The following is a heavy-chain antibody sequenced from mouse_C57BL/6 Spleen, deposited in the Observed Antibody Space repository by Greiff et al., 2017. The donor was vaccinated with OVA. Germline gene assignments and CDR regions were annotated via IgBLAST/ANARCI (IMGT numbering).Heavy chain of an antibody. D-gene: IGHD4-1*01. J-gene: IGHJ1*03. CDR1: GYTFTSYW. Sequence: QVQLQQPGAELVKPGASVKLSCKASGYTFTSYWMQWVKQRPGQGLEWIGEIDPSDSYTNYNQKFKGKATLTVDTSSSTAYMQLSSLTSEDSAVYYCAHWDGGGYFDVWGTGTTVTVSS. CDR2: IDPSDSYT. V-gene: IGHV1-50*01. CDR3: AHWDGGGYFDV.